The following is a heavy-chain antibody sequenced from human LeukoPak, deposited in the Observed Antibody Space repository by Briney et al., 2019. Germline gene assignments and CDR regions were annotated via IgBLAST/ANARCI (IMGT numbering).Heavy chain of an antibody. J-gene: IGHJ4*02. D-gene: IGHD6-13*01. CDR1: GFTFSSYS. Sequence: PGGSLRLSCAASGFTFSSYSVNWVRQAPGKGLEWVSSISSSSSYIYYADSVKGRFTISRDNAKNSLYLQMNSLRAEDTAVYYCARGEGIAAAGIAFDYWGQGTLVTVSS. V-gene: IGHV3-21*01. CDR3: ARGEGIAAAGIAFDY. CDR2: ISSSSSYI.